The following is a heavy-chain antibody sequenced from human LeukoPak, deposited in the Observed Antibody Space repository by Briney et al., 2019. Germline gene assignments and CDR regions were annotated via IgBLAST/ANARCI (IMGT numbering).Heavy chain of an antibody. CDR3: ARDVPYSGSYYDPLYFDY. D-gene: IGHD1-26*01. J-gene: IGHJ4*02. V-gene: IGHV1-69*05. CDR2: IIPIFGTA. CDR1: GGTFSSYA. Sequence: SVKVSCKASGGTFSSYAISWVRQAPGQGLEWMGRIIPIFGTANYAQKFQGRVTITTDESTSTAYMELRSLRSDDTAVYYCARDVPYSGSYYDPLYFDYWGQGTLVTVSS.